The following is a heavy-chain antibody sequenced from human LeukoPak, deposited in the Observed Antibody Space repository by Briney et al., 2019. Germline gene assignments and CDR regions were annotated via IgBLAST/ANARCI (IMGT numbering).Heavy chain of an antibody. Sequence: ASVKVSCKASGYTFTGYYMHWVRQAPGQGLEWMGWINPNSGGTNYAQKFQGRVTMTRDTSISTACMELSRLRSDDTAVYYCASHRDGYNYRQLDYWGQGTLVTVSS. V-gene: IGHV1-2*02. D-gene: IGHD5-24*01. CDR2: INPNSGGT. J-gene: IGHJ4*02. CDR3: ASHRDGYNYRQLDY. CDR1: GYTFTGYY.